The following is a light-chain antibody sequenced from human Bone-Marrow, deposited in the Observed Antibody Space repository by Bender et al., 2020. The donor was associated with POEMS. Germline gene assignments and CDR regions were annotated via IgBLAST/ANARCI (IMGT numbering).Light chain of an antibody. CDR1: SSNIGTNP. J-gene: IGLJ2*01. V-gene: IGLV1-44*01. CDR3: CSKASPGVV. CDR2: INN. Sequence: QSVLTQPPSASGTPGQRVTISCSGSSSNIGTNPVNWYQQLPGTAPKLLIYINNQRPSGVSNRFSGAKSGNTASLTISGLQAEDEGDYYCCSKASPGVVFGGGTKLTVL.